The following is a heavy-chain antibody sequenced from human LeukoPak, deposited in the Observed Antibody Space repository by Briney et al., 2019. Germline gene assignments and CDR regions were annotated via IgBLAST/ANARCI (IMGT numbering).Heavy chain of an antibody. CDR1: GFTFNDYW. CDR2: INTDGSST. J-gene: IGHJ4*02. V-gene: IGHV3-74*01. Sequence: PGGSLRLSCAASGFTFNDYWMHWVHQAPGKGLLWVSRINTDGSSTDYADSVKGRFTISRDNAKNTLYLQMDSLRAEDSAMYYCARRTVTGTYDYWGQGTLVTAS. CDR3: ARRTVTGTYDY. D-gene: IGHD1-1*01.